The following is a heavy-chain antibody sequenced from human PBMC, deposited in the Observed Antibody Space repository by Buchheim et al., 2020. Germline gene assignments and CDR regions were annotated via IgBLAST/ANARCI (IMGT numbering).Heavy chain of an antibody. Sequence: QVQLVQSGAEVKKPGASVKVSCKASGYTFTSYDISWVRQATGQGLEWMGWMNPISGTTGYAQKFQGRVTITTDTSISTAYMERSSLESEDTAFYDCASGEDSYDPNIYYWGQGTL. J-gene: IGHJ4*02. CDR2: MNPISGTT. D-gene: IGHD5-12*01. CDR1: GYTFTSYD. CDR3: ASGEDSYDPNIYY. V-gene: IGHV1-8*01.